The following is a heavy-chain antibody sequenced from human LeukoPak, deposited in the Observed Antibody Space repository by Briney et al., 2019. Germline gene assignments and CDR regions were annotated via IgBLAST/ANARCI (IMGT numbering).Heavy chain of an antibody. J-gene: IGHJ4*02. V-gene: IGHV3-23*01. CDR1: GFTFSSYA. CDR3: AKVDCSSTSCYRNFDY. D-gene: IGHD2-2*01. Sequence: GGSLRLSCAASGFTFSSYAMSWVRQAPGKGLEWVSAISGSGGSTYYADSVKGRFTISRDNSKNTLYLQMNSLRAEDTAVYYCAKVDCSSTSCYRNFDYWGQGTLVTVSS. CDR2: ISGSGGST.